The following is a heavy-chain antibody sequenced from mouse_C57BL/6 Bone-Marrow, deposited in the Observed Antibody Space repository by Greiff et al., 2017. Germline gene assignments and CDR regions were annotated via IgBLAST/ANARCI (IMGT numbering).Heavy chain of an antibody. CDR3: AREGYYYAMDY. J-gene: IGHJ4*01. CDR1: GYTFTSYG. D-gene: IGHD2-2*01. V-gene: IGHV1-81*01. Sequence: VQLQESGAELARPGASVKLSCKASGYTFTSYGISWVKQRTGQGLEWIGEIYPRSGNTYYNEKFKGKATLTADKSSSTAYMELRSLTSEDSAVYFCAREGYYYAMDYWGQGTSVTVSS. CDR2: IYPRSGNT.